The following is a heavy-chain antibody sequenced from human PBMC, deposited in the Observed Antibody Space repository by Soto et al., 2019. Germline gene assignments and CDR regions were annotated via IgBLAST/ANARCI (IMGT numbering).Heavy chain of an antibody. CDR2: IIPIFGTA. CDR1: GGTFSSYA. V-gene: IGHV1-69*13. CDR3: ARSITMIVVVIPDDYHCDRMYV. J-gene: IGHJ6*02. Sequence: SVKVSCKACGGTFSSYAISWVRQAPGQGLEWMGGIIPIFGTANYAQKFQGRVTITADESTSTAYMELSSLRSEDTAVYYCARSITMIVVVIPDDYHCDRMYVWGQGTTVPVSS. D-gene: IGHD3-22*01.